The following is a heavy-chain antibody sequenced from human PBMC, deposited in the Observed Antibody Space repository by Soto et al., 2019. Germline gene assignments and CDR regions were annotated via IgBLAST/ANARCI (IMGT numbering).Heavy chain of an antibody. V-gene: IGHV3-23*01. D-gene: IGHD2-2*01. CDR2: ISARGGST. CDR1: GFTFSSYT. J-gene: IGHJ6*02. Sequence: EVQLLESGAGLGQGGGSLRLSCAASGFTFSSYTMNWVRQAPGKGLEWVSLISARGGSTYYADSVKGRFTISRDNSKNTLYLQMNSLRAEDTGVYYCARDPPNDKTQLDYGMDVWGQGTAVTVSS. CDR3: ARDPPNDKTQLDYGMDV.